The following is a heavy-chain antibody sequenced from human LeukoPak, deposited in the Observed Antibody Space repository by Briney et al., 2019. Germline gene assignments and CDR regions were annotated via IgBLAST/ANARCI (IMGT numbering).Heavy chain of an antibody. V-gene: IGHV4-61*02. D-gene: IGHD4-17*01. CDR3: ARHDYGDYNDY. CDR1: GGSISRGSYY. Sequence: PSETLSLTCTVSGGSISRGSYYWSWIWQPAGKGLEWIGRIYTSGSTNYNPSLKSRVTISVDTSKNQFSLKLSSVTAADTAVYYCARHDYGDYNDYWGQGTLVTVSS. CDR2: IYTSGST. J-gene: IGHJ4*02.